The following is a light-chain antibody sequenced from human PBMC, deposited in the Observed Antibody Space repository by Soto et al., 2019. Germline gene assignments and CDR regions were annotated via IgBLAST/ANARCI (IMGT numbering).Light chain of an antibody. J-gene: IGKJ5*01. V-gene: IGKV1-5*03. Sequence: DIQMTQSPSTLSASVGDRVTITCRASQSISGWLAWYQQKPGKAPKLLIYKASSIKSGVPSRFSGSGSGTDFTLTISSLQPDDFATYYCQQSYSTPITFGQGTRLEIK. CDR1: QSISGW. CDR3: QQSYSTPIT. CDR2: KAS.